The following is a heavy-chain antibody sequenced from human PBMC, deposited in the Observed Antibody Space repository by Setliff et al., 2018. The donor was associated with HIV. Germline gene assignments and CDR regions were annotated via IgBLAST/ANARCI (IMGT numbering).Heavy chain of an antibody. CDR1: GDTFSSYA. V-gene: IGHV1-69*10. J-gene: IGHJ6*02. CDR3: ARLGSGWSDSYYYAMDI. Sequence: SVKVSCKASGDTFSSYAISWVRQAPGQGLEWMGGIIPVLGLSYYAQNFQGRVTITADESTSTAYMELSSLRSEDTAVYFCARLGSGWSDSYYYAMDIWGQGTTVTVSS. CDR2: IIPVLGLS. D-gene: IGHD6-19*01.